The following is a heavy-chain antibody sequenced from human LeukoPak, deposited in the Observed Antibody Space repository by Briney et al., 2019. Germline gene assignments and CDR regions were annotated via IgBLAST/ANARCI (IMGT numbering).Heavy chain of an antibody. Sequence: GGSLRLSCAASGFTVSSYYMSWVRQAPVKGLEWVSDIYSGGSTYYADSVKGRFTISRHNSKNTLYLQMNSLRAEDTAVYYCARESGYDHFDYWGPGTLVTVS. V-gene: IGHV3-53*01. D-gene: IGHD5-12*01. CDR2: IYSGGST. CDR3: ARESGYDHFDY. J-gene: IGHJ4*02. CDR1: GFTVSSYY.